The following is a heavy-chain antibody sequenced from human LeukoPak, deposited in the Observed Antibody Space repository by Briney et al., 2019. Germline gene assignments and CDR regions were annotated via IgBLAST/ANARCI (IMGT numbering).Heavy chain of an antibody. V-gene: IGHV4-34*01. CDR1: GGSFSGYY. Sequence: PSETLSLTCAVYGGSFSGYYWSWIRQPPGKGLEWIGEINHSGSTNYNPSLKSRVTISVDTSKNQFSLKLSSVTAADTAVYYYARELNYYGSGSYYNLKYYYYYMDVWGKGTTVTVSS. CDR2: INHSGST. CDR3: ARELNYYGSGSYYNLKYYYYYMDV. J-gene: IGHJ6*03. D-gene: IGHD3-10*01.